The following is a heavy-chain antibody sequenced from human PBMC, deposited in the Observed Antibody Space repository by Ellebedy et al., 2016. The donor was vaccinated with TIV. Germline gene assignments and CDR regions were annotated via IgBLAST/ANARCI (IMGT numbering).Heavy chain of an antibody. V-gene: IGHV1-24*01. CDR3: ATAYGDYVHDAFDI. CDR2: FDPEDGET. Sequence: AASVKVSCKVSGDTLTELSMHWVRQAPGKGLAWMGGFDPEDGETIYAQKFQGRVTLTEDTSTDPAYMELSSLRSEDTAVYYCATAYGDYVHDAFDIWGQGTMVTASS. D-gene: IGHD4-17*01. CDR1: GDTLTELS. J-gene: IGHJ3*02.